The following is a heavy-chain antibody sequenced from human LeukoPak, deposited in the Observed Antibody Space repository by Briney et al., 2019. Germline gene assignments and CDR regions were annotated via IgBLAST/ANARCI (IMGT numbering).Heavy chain of an antibody. V-gene: IGHV3-43*02. CDR2: ISGDGGTT. J-gene: IGHJ4*02. D-gene: IGHD6-25*01. CDR3: AKDIGGLNY. CDR1: GFTFDDYA. Sequence: GGSLRLSCAASGFTFDDYAMHWVRQAPGKGLEWVSLISGDGGTTYYADSVKGRFTISRDNRKKSLYLQMNSLRTEDTASYYCAKDIGGLNYCGQGTLVTVSS.